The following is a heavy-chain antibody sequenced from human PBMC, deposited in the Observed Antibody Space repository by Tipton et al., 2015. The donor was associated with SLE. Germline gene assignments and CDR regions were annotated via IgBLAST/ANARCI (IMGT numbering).Heavy chain of an antibody. CDR2: IYYSGST. Sequence: TLSLTCAVYGGSLSGYYWSWIRQPPGKGLEWIGSIYYSGSTYYNPSLKSRVTISVDTSKNQFSLKLSSVTAADTAVYYCARDGEYSYGSFDYWGQGTLVTVSS. V-gene: IGHV4-34*01. CDR3: ARDGEYSYGSFDY. D-gene: IGHD5-18*01. J-gene: IGHJ4*02. CDR1: GGSLSGYY.